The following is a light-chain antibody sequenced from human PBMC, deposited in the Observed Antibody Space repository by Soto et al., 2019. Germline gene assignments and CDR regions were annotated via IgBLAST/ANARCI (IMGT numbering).Light chain of an antibody. Sequence: EIVMTQSPATLSVSPGERATLSCRASQSVSSNLAWYQQKPGQAPRLLIYGASTRATGIPARFSGSGSETEFTLTICSLQSEDFAVYYCQQYNKFPSLTFGGGTKVEIK. V-gene: IGKV3-15*01. CDR1: QSVSSN. J-gene: IGKJ4*01. CDR3: QQYNKFPSLT. CDR2: GAS.